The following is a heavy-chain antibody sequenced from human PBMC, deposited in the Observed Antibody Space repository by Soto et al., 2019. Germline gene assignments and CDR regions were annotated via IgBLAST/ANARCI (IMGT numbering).Heavy chain of an antibody. CDR1: GGTFSSYT. CDR2: IIPILGIA. Sequence: GASVKVSCKASGGTFSSYTISWVRQAPGQGLEWMGRIIPILGIANYAQKFQGRVTITADKSTSTAYMELSSLRSEDTAVYYCARDLGYSYGYSYYFDYWGQGTLVTVSS. CDR3: ARDLGYSYGYSYYFDY. V-gene: IGHV1-69*04. J-gene: IGHJ4*02. D-gene: IGHD5-18*01.